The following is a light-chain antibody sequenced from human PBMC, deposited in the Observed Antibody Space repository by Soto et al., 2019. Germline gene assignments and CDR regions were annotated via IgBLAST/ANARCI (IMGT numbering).Light chain of an antibody. V-gene: IGKV3-20*01. J-gene: IGKJ4*01. CDR1: QTITSRY. Sequence: EIVLTQSPGTLSLSPGERATLSCRASQTITSRYLAWYQQRPGQAPRLLIFDASARATGIPDRFSGSGSGTDFTLTISGLDPEDFAGYYCEQYGSSITFDGGTKVEIK. CDR2: DAS. CDR3: EQYGSSIT.